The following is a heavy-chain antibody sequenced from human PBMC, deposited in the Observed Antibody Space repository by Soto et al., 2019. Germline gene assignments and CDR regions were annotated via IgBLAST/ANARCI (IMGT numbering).Heavy chain of an antibody. CDR1: GGSISSGYYY. D-gene: IGHD3-10*01. CDR2: IYYSGST. CDR3: ARGITMDKDWFDP. J-gene: IGHJ5*02. V-gene: IGHV4-30-4*01. Sequence: SETLSLTCTVSGGSISSGYYYWSWIRQPPGKGLEWIGYIYYSGSTYYNPSLKSRVTISVDTSKNQFSLKLSSVTAADTAVYYCARGITMDKDWFDPWGQGTLVTVSS.